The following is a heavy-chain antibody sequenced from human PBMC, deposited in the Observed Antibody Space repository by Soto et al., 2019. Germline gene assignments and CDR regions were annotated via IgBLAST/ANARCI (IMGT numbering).Heavy chain of an antibody. CDR2: IYYSGST. D-gene: IGHD3-10*01. V-gene: IGHV4-61*01. Sequence: SETLSLTCTVSGGSVSSGSYYWSWIRQPPGKGLEWIGYIYYSGSTNYNPSLKSRVTISVDTSKNQFSLKLSSVTAADTAVYYCARDQSKYYGSGTYYGMDVWGQGTTVTVSS. J-gene: IGHJ6*02. CDR1: GGSVSSGSYY. CDR3: ARDQSKYYGSGTYYGMDV.